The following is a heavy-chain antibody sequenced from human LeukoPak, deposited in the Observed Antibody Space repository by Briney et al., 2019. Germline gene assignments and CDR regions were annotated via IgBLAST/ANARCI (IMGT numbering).Heavy chain of an antibody. CDR3: ARDPISRGAFAI. CDR1: GGSISSYY. CDR2: IYYSGST. Sequence: SETLSLTCTVSGGSISSYYWSWIRQPPGKGLEWIGYIYYSGSTNYNPSLKSRVTISVDTSKNQFSLKLSSVTAADTAVYYCARDPISRGAFAIWGQGTMVTVSS. J-gene: IGHJ3*02. V-gene: IGHV4-59*01. D-gene: IGHD2/OR15-2a*01.